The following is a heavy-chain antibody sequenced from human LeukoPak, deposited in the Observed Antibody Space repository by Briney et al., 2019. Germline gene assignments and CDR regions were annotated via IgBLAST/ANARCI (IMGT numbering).Heavy chain of an antibody. CDR3: ARGPNKSDGGNSGSAWFDP. D-gene: IGHD4-23*01. J-gene: IGHJ5*02. Sequence: ASVKVSCKSSGYTFTTYDINWVRQATGQGLAWLGWMNPNSGNTGYAQKFQGRVTMTRNTSISTAYMELSSLRSEDTAVYYCARGPNKSDGGNSGSAWFDPWGQGNLVTVSS. CDR1: GYTFTTYD. V-gene: IGHV1-8*01. CDR2: MNPNSGNT.